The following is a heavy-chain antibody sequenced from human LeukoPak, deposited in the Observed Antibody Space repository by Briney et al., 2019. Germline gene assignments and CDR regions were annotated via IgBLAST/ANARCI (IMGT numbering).Heavy chain of an antibody. CDR1: GGSISSSSYY. D-gene: IGHD6-19*01. Sequence: SETLSLTCTVSGGSISSSSYYWGWIRQPPGKGLEWIGSIYYSGSTYYNPSLKSRVTISVDTSKNQFSLKLSSVTAADTAVYYCARDRGSSGWLPDYWGQGTLVTVSS. CDR2: IYYSGST. J-gene: IGHJ4*02. V-gene: IGHV4-39*07. CDR3: ARDRGSSGWLPDY.